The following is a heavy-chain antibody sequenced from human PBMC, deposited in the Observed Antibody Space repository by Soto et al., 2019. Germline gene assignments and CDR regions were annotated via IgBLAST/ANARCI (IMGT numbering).Heavy chain of an antibody. CDR1: GDSISSYH. V-gene: IGHV4-4*07. Sequence: PSETLSLTCVVSGDSISSYHWSWIRQSAGKGLEWIGRIHSSGSTQYNPSLKSRVTMSVDMSKNQFSLRVTSVSAADTAIYYCERERAGLTWCWFDTWGQGALVTVSS. CDR3: ERERAGLTWCWFDT. J-gene: IGHJ5*02. D-gene: IGHD2-8*02. CDR2: IHSSGST.